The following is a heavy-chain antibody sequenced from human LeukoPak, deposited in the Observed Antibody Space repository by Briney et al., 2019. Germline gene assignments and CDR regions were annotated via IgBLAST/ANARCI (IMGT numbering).Heavy chain of an antibody. V-gene: IGHV1-18*01. D-gene: IGHD3-22*01. J-gene: IGHJ4*02. Sequence: GASVKVSCKACGYTFTSYGINWVRQAPGQGLEWLGWIRAYNDDTNYAPKFQGRVIMTTDTSTNTAYMELRSLRSDDTAVYYCARDPLEYFDSSNHGHWGQGTLLTVSS. CDR1: GYTFTSYG. CDR3: ARDPLEYFDSSNHGH. CDR2: IRAYNDDT.